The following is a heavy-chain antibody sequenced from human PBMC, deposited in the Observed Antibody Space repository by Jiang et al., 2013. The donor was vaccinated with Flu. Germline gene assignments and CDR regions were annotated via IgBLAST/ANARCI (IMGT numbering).Heavy chain of an antibody. Sequence: GSGLVKPSETLSLTCTVSGGSISNYYWSWIRQPPGKGLEWIGYIYYSGSTNYSPSLKSRVTISVDTSKNQFSLKLTSVTAADTAVYYCARVSASGSYYGGYYYYYGMDVWGQGTTVTVSS. CDR1: GGSISNYY. D-gene: IGHD1-26*01. J-gene: IGHJ6*02. V-gene: IGHV4-59*01. CDR2: IYYSGST. CDR3: ARVSASGSYYGGYYYYYGMDV.